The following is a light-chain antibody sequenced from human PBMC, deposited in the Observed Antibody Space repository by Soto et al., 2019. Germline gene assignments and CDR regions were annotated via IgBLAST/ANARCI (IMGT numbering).Light chain of an antibody. CDR2: EVS. CDR1: SSDVGGYNY. Sequence: QSVLTQPASVSGSPGQSITISCTGTSSDVGGYNYVSWYQQHPGKAPKLMIYEVSNRPSGVSNRFSGSKSGNTASLTISGLRGEDGADYYCSSYTSSSTPYVFGTGTKLTVL. CDR3: SSYTSSSTPYV. J-gene: IGLJ1*01. V-gene: IGLV2-14*01.